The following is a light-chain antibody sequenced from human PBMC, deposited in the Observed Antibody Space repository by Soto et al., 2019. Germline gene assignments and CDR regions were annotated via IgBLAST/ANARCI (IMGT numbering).Light chain of an antibody. CDR2: DVS. V-gene: IGLV2-14*01. CDR1: SSDVGGYNY. Sequence: SALTQPASVSGSPGQSMTISCTGTSSDVGGYNYVSWYQQHPGKAPKLMIYDVSNRPSGVSNRFSGSKSGNTASLTISALQAEDEADYYCSSYTSSSTLLYVFGTGTKLTVL. J-gene: IGLJ1*01. CDR3: SSYTSSSTLLYV.